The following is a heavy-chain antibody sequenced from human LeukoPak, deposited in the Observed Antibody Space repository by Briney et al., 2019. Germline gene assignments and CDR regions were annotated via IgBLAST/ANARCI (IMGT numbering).Heavy chain of an antibody. CDR1: GGSISSYY. V-gene: IGHV4-59*05. CDR3: ARHGKYFDY. J-gene: IGHJ4*02. Sequence: SETLSLTCTVSGGSISSYYWSWIRQPPGKGLEWIGSIYYSGSTYYNPSLKSRVTISVDTSKNQFSLKLSSVTAADTAVYYCARHGKYFDYWGQGTLVTVSS. CDR2: IYYSGST.